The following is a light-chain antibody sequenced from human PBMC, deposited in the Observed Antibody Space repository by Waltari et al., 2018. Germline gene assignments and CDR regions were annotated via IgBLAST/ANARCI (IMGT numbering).Light chain of an antibody. J-gene: IGKJ1*01. V-gene: IGKV3-20*01. CDR3: QHYVRLPAT. CDR2: GAS. CDR1: QSVGRS. Sequence: EIVLTQSPGTLSLSPGERATLSCWASQSVGRSLAWYQQKPGQAPRLLIYGASIRATGIPGRVSGSGSETDFSLTISRPDPEDFAVYYCQHYVRLPATFGQGTKVEIK.